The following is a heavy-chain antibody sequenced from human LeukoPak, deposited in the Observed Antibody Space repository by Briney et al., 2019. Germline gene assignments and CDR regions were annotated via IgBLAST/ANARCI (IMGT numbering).Heavy chain of an antibody. J-gene: IGHJ4*02. Sequence: ASVKVSCKASGYTFTGFYIHWVRQAPGQGLEWMGWINPNTGTTNYAQKFRGGVTMTRDTSINTAYMDLSTLKSDDTAVYYCARARTGGDYFDFWGQGTLVTVSS. D-gene: IGHD7-27*01. V-gene: IGHV1-2*02. CDR3: ARARTGGDYFDF. CDR2: INPNTGTT. CDR1: GYTFTGFY.